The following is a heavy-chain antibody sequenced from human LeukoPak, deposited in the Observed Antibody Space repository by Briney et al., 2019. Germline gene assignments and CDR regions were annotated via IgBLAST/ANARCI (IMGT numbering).Heavy chain of an antibody. CDR1: GYTFTGYY. Sequence: ASVKVSCKASGYTFTGYYMHWVRQAPGQGLEWMGWLNPNSGGTNYAQKFQGRVAMTRDTSISTAYMELSRLRSDDTAVYHCARGRDSGITGTSAPLWDYWGQGTLVTVSS. CDR3: ARGRDSGITGTSAPLWDY. J-gene: IGHJ4*02. V-gene: IGHV1-2*02. CDR2: LNPNSGGT. D-gene: IGHD1-20*01.